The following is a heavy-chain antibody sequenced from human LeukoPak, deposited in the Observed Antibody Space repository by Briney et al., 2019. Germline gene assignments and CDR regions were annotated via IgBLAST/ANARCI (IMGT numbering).Heavy chain of an antibody. V-gene: IGHV3-21*01. J-gene: IGHJ6*03. CDR2: LRSSSSYI. CDR3: ARCGSPYYYYYYMDV. CDR1: GFPFNSYS. Sequence: KAGGSLRLPCAASGFPFNSYSMKWVRQAPGKGLEGVSSLRSSSSYIYYGDSVKRQVPMSRDNAKQSLYLQMNSLISEGTAVYYCARCGSPYYYYYYMDVGGKGTTVTISS. D-gene: IGHD2-21*01.